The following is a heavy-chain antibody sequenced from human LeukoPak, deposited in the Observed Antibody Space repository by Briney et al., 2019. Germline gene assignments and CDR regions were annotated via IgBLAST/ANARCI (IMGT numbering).Heavy chain of an antibody. CDR3: AREGQRRTGLDY. J-gene: IGHJ4*02. CDR1: DFTFSRYW. V-gene: IGHV3-7*04. Sequence: GGSLRLSCVLSDFTFSRYWMTSVRQAPGEGLEWVANINQDGSEKYFVDSVKGRFTLSRDNAKNSLYLQMNSLRAEDTAVYYCAREGQRRTGLDYWGQGTLVTVSS. CDR2: INQDGSEK.